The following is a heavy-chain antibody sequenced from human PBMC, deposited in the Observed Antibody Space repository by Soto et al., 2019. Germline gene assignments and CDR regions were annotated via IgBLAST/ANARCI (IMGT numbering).Heavy chain of an antibody. V-gene: IGHV5-51*01. J-gene: IGHJ3*02. CDR3: ARRGSGSSTSWYRGFAFDI. D-gene: IGHD2-2*01. CDR1: GYSFTSYW. Sequence: PGESLKISCKGSGYSFTSYWIGWVRQMPGKGLEWMGIIYPGDSDTRYSPSFQGQVTISADKSISTAYLQWSSLKASDTAMYYCARRGSGSSTSWYRGFAFDIWGQGTMVTVS. CDR2: IYPGDSDT.